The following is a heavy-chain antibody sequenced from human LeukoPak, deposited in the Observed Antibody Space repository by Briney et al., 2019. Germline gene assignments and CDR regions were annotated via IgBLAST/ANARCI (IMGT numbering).Heavy chain of an antibody. D-gene: IGHD4-17*01. J-gene: IGHJ2*01. CDR2: IIPILGIA. Sequence: ASVKVSCKASGGTFSSYAISWVRQAPGQGLEWMGRIIPILGIANYAQKFRGRVTITADKSTSTAYMELSSLRSEDTAVYYCARAGYGDYGFDLWGRGTLVTVSS. CDR1: GGTFSSYA. CDR3: ARAGYGDYGFDL. V-gene: IGHV1-69*04.